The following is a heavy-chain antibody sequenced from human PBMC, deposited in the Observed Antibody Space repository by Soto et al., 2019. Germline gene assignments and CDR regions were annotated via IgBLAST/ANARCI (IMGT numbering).Heavy chain of an antibody. Sequence: QVQLVQSGAEVKKPGASVKFSCKASGYTFTSYDINCVRQATGQGLEWMGWKNPNSGNTGYAQKFQGRVTMTRNTSITTAYMELSSLRSEDTALYYCARTLYGDNVDYWGQGTLVSVSS. CDR3: ARTLYGDNVDY. V-gene: IGHV1-8*01. J-gene: IGHJ4*02. CDR2: KNPNSGNT. D-gene: IGHD4-17*01. CDR1: GYTFTSYD.